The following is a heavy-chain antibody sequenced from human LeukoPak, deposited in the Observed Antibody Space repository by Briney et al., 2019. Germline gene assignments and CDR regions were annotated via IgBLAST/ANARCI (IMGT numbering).Heavy chain of an antibody. Sequence: SETLSLTCAVYGGSFSGYYWSWIRQPPGKGPEWIGEINHSGSTNYNPSLKSRVTISVDTSKNQFSLKLSSVTAADTAVYYCARGWAPADVDTAMVTGKSFDYWGQGTLVTVSS. D-gene: IGHD5-18*01. CDR3: ARGWAPADVDTAMVTGKSFDY. V-gene: IGHV4-34*01. CDR1: GGSFSGYY. J-gene: IGHJ4*02. CDR2: INHSGST.